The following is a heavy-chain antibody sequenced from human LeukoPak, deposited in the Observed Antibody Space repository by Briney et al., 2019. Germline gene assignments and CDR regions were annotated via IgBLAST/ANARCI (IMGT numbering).Heavy chain of an antibody. Sequence: GGSLRLSCAASGFTFSSYGMSWVRQAPGKGLEWVSAISGSGGSTYYADSVKGRFTISRDNSKNTLYLQMNSLRAEDTAVYYCAKDFFDYYGSGSYAPPFDYWGQGTLVTVSS. D-gene: IGHD3-10*01. J-gene: IGHJ4*02. V-gene: IGHV3-23*01. CDR3: AKDFFDYYGSGSYAPPFDY. CDR1: GFTFSSYG. CDR2: ISGSGGST.